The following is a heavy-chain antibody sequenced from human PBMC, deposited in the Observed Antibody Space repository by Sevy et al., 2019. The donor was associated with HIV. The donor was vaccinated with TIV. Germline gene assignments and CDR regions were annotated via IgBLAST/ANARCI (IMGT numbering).Heavy chain of an antibody. CDR3: AKAITLTTFPYYGMDV. D-gene: IGHD1-7*01. V-gene: IGHV3-7*03. CDR2: IKQDGSEK. J-gene: IGHJ6*02. Sequence: GGSLRLSCAASGFTFSIYWMTWVRQAPGKGLEWVANIKQDGSEKYYVDSVKGRFTISRDNAKNSLYLQMNSLRAEDTAVYYCAKAITLTTFPYYGMDVWGQGTTVTVSS. CDR1: GFTFSIYW.